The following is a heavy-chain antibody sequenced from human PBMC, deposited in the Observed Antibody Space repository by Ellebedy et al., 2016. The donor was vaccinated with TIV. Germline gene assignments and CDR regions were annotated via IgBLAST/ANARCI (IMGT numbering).Heavy chain of an antibody. J-gene: IGHJ4*02. CDR1: GFTFSDHY. Sequence: PGGSLRLSCAASGFTFSDHYMDWVRQAPGKGLEWVGRSRNKANSYNTDYASSVKGRFTISRDDSENSVYLQMNSLETEDTAVYYCARLRYGDYYFDYWGLGTLVTVSS. D-gene: IGHD4-17*01. CDR2: SRNKANSYNT. V-gene: IGHV3-72*01. CDR3: ARLRYGDYYFDY.